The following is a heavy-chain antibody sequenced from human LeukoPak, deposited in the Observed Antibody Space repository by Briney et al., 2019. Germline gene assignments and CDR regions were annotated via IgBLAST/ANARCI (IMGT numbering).Heavy chain of an antibody. CDR3: ATGWRGTYYDPAHY. Sequence: GESLKISCKGSGYSFTTYWIGWVRQMSAKGLESVAMIHPSDSDPRYSPSFQGQVTISADKSINTAYLQWSSLKASDTAMYYCATGWRGTYYDPAHYWGQGTLVTVSS. CDR2: IHPSDSDP. CDR1: GYSFTTYW. D-gene: IGHD3-22*01. J-gene: IGHJ4*02. V-gene: IGHV5-51*01.